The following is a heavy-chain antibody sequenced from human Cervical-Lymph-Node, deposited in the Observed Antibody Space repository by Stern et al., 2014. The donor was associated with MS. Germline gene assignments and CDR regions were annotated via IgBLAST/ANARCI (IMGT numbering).Heavy chain of an antibody. Sequence: EVQLVQSGAEVKKPGESLKISCQASGYDFTGFWIGWVRQTPEKGLEWMAIIHPADSDTKYSASFQGQVTVSADKSSSTASLQWTSLKASDTAIYYCARQSPVTSPKGATHYYFDYWGQGTRVSVSS. CDR3: ARQSPVTSPKGATHYYFDY. J-gene: IGHJ4*02. CDR1: GYDFTGFW. V-gene: IGHV5-51*01. D-gene: IGHD4-17*01. CDR2: IHPADSDT.